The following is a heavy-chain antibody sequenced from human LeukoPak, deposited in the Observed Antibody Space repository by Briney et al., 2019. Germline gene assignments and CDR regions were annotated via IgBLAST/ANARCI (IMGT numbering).Heavy chain of an antibody. D-gene: IGHD3-22*01. CDR2: INPNSGGT. V-gene: IGHV1-2*02. CDR3: ARRQDYYDSSGYYSQLDNYFDY. J-gene: IGHJ4*02. CDR1: GYTFTGYY. Sequence: ASVKVSCKASGYTFTGYYMHWVRQAPGQGVEWMGWINPNSGGTNYAQKFQGRVTMTRDTSISTAYMELSRLRSDDTAVYYCARRQDYYDSSGYYSQLDNYFDYWGQGTLVTVSS.